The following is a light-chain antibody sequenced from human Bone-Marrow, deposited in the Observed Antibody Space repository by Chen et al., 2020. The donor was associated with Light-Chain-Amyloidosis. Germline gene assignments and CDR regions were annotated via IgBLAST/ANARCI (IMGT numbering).Light chain of an antibody. V-gene: IGLV3-25*03. CDR1: DLPTKY. Sequence: SYELTQPPSVSVSPGKTARLNCSGDDLPTKYAYWYQQKPGQAPVLVIHRDTERPSGISERFSGSSSGTTATLTISGVQAEDEADYHCQSADSSGTYEVIFGGGTKLTVL. CDR3: QSADSSGTYEVI. J-gene: IGLJ2*01. CDR2: RDT.